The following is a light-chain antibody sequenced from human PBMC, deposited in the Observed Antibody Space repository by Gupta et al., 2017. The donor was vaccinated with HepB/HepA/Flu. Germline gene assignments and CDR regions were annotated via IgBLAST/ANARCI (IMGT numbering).Light chain of an antibody. Sequence: DILLTQSPSPVSASVGDRVTITCRASQDVSNWLAWFQQKPGKAPKLLIYAAFSLQSGVPSRFSGSGSGTEYTLTISSLQPEDFATYYCQQANIFPLTFGGGTKVEIK. CDR3: QQANIFPLT. CDR2: AAF. V-gene: IGKV1D-12*01. CDR1: QDVSNW. J-gene: IGKJ4*01.